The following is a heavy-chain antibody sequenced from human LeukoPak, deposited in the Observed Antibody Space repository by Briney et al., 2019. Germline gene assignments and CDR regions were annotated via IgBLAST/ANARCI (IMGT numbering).Heavy chain of an antibody. J-gene: IGHJ3*02. CDR3: ARGWVAGHGYAFDI. V-gene: IGHV4-34*01. Sequence: PSEILSLTCGVYGGSFSGYYWSWIRQPPGKGLEWIGEINHSGSTNYNPSLKSRVTISVDTSKNQFSLKLSSVTAADTAVYYCARGWVAGHGYAFDIWGQGTMVTVSS. CDR2: INHSGST. D-gene: IGHD6-19*01. CDR1: GGSFSGYY.